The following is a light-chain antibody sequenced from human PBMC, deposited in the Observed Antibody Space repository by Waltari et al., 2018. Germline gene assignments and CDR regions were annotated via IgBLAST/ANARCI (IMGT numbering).Light chain of an antibody. Sequence: HSALTQPASVSGSAVQSIAISDSGTSTSIGRYNSVSWYQQPPGNAPRLIIYDVSRWPSGVSNRFIGSKSGITASLAISGLQAEDEGDYFCASYTSSNTVIFGGGTRVTVL. J-gene: IGLJ2*01. V-gene: IGLV2-14*03. CDR3: ASYTSSNTVI. CDR1: STSIGRYNS. CDR2: DVS.